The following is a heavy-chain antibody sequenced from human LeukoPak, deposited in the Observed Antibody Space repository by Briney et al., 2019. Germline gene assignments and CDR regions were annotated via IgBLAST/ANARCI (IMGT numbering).Heavy chain of an antibody. CDR1: GGSISSYY. V-gene: IGHV4-59*01. D-gene: IGHD3-10*01. Sequence: SETLSLTCTVSGGSISSYYWSWIRQPPGKGLEWIGYIYYSGSTNYNPSLKSRVTISVDTSKNQFSLKLSSVTAADTAVYYCARDDYYGSGSPLFQHWGQGTLVTVSS. J-gene: IGHJ1*01. CDR3: ARDDYYGSGSPLFQH. CDR2: IYYSGST.